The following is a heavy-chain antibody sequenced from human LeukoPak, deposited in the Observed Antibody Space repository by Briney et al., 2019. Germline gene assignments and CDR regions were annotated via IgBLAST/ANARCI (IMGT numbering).Heavy chain of an antibody. V-gene: IGHV1-69*06. CDR1: GGTFSSYA. J-gene: IGHJ4*02. Sequence: VASVTVSCKASGGTFSSYAISWVRQAPGQGLEWMGGIIPIFGTANYAQKFQGRVTITADKSTSTAYMELSSLRSEDTAVYYCARDQGIAAAGTLIDYWGQGTLVTVSS. CDR3: ARDQGIAAAGTLIDY. CDR2: IIPIFGTA. D-gene: IGHD6-13*01.